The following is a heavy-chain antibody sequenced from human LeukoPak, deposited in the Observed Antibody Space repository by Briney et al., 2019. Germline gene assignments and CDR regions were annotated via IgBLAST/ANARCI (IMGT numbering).Heavy chain of an antibody. J-gene: IGHJ4*02. V-gene: IGHV3-23*01. CDR3: ARSPGGCLITHRWAFYFDY. CDR2: ISGSATTT. CDR1: GFIFSSYA. D-gene: IGHD1-14*01. Sequence: GGSLRLSCAASGFIFSSYAMSWVRQAPGKGLEWVSGISGSATTTFYADSVKGRFTISRDNSKNTLYLQMNSLRAEDTAVYYCARSPGGCLITHRWAFYFDYWGQGTLVTVSS.